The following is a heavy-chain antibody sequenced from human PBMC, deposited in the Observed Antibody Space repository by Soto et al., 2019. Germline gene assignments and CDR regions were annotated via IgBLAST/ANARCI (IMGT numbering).Heavy chain of an antibody. CDR2: IHYSGSI. V-gene: IGHV4-30-4*08. CDR3: SREDDGGDRDYYGLDV. D-gene: IGHD2-21*02. J-gene: IGHJ6*02. Sequence: SETLSLTCTVSGGSISYEYYHWTWIRQSPGKGLEWIGYIHYSGSIIYNPSFKSRVTISVDTSKNQFSLQLSSVTAAYTTVYFCSREDDGGDRDYYGLDVWGQETTVNVPS. CDR1: GGSISYEYYH.